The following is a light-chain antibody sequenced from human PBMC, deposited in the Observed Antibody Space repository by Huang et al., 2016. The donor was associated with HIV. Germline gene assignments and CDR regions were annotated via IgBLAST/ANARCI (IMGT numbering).Light chain of an antibody. Sequence: DIQMTQSPSAMSASVGDRVTITCRASQGIGNHLAWFQQKPGKVAKRLIYGASSLQSGVPSRFSGSGSGTEFTLTISSLQPEDFATYYCLQHNSYPLTFGGGTKVEIK. CDR2: GAS. CDR1: QGIGNH. CDR3: LQHNSYPLT. J-gene: IGKJ4*01. V-gene: IGKV1-17*03.